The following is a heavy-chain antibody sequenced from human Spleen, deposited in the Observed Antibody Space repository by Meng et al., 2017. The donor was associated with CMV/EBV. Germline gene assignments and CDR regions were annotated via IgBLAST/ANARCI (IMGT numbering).Heavy chain of an antibody. CDR1: GSTMGSGDYF. Sequence: QVSGPGPGQGLMTPSPTLSLTCTVSGSTMGSGDYFWNWLRQPPGKGLEWIGYIYYSGNNYYNPSIKSRVTLSIDTSKNQFYLKLSSVTAADTAVYYCARAESYNCFDPWGQGTLVTVSS. J-gene: IGHJ5*02. CDR3: ARAESYNCFDP. V-gene: IGHV4-30-4*01. CDR2: IYYSGNN. D-gene: IGHD1-14*01.